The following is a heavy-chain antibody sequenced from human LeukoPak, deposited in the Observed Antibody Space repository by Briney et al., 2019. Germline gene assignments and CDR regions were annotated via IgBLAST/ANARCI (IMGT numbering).Heavy chain of an antibody. CDR1: GGSISSYY. D-gene: IGHD2-2*01. V-gene: IGHV4-4*08. Sequence: SETLSLTCTVSGGSISSYYWSWIRQPPGKGLEWIGSTSGSAYYNPSLKSRVTISVDTSKNQLSLKLSSVTAADTAVYYCARDGPGKSDYWGQGTLVTVSS. CDR3: ARDGPGKSDY. CDR2: TSGSA. J-gene: IGHJ4*02.